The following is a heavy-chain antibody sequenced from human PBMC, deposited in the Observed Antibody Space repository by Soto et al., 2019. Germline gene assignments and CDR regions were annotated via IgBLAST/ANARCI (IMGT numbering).Heavy chain of an antibody. J-gene: IGHJ4*02. CDR1: GGSISSTNW. D-gene: IGHD2-2*01. V-gene: IGHV4-4*02. CDR3: ARGRLVPAVNFDY. Sequence: SETLSLTCVVSGGSISSTNWWTWVRQPPGKRLEWIGEIYHNGSPTYSPSLRGRATISVDKSNNQFSLKVKSVTAADTAVYYCARGRLVPAVNFDYWGLGTLVTVSS. CDR2: IYHNGSP.